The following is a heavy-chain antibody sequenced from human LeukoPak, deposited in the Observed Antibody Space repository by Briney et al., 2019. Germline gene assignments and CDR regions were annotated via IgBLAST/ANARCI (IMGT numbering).Heavy chain of an antibody. CDR1: GYTFTGYY. J-gene: IGHJ4*02. CDR3: ARDRGAGDITMIVVVNFFDY. V-gene: IGHV1-2*02. D-gene: IGHD3-22*01. CDR2: INPNSGGT. Sequence: ASVKVSCKASGYTFTGYYMHWVRQAPGQGLEWMGWINPNSGGTNYAQKFQGRVTMTRDTSISTAYMELSRLRSDDTAVYYCARDRGAGDITMIVVVNFFDYWGQGTLVTVSS.